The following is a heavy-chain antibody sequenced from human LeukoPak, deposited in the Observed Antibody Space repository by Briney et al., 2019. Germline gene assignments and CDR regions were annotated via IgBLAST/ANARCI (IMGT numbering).Heavy chain of an antibody. CDR3: AKGPLRGTAAAIDY. CDR2: INQNGGEK. CDR1: GFTFSGYW. Sequence: GGSPRLSCADSGFTFSGYWMNWVRQAPGKGLEWVANINQNGGEKYYVDSVKGRFTISRDNGKNSLYLQMNSLRAEDTAVYYCAKGPLRGTAAAIDYWGQGTLVTVSS. J-gene: IGHJ4*02. D-gene: IGHD2-2*01. V-gene: IGHV3-7*01.